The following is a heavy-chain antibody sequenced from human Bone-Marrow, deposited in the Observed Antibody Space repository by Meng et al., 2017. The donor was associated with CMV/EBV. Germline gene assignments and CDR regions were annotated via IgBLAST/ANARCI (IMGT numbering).Heavy chain of an antibody. J-gene: IGHJ4*02. Sequence: GESLKISCAASGFTFDDYGMSWVRQAPGKGLEWVSGINWNGGSTGYADSVKGRFTISRDNAKNSLYLQMNSLRAEDTAVYYCARRRVDTAMLGVDYWGQGTLVTVSS. V-gene: IGHV3-20*04. CDR3: ARRRVDTAMLGVDY. D-gene: IGHD5-18*01. CDR2: INWNGGST. CDR1: GFTFDDYG.